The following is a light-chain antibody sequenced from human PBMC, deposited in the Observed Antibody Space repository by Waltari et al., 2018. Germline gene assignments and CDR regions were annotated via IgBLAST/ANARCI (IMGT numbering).Light chain of an antibody. CDR3: MQGSQLPYS. J-gene: IGKJ2*03. CDR1: QSLLQSDGKTH. Sequence: DIVLTQTALSLSVTPGQPASIPCKSSQSLLQSDGKTHLYWYLQRPGQSPHLLIYEVSNRFLGVPDRFSGSGSGTDFTLKISRVEAEDLGVYYCMQGSQLPYSFGQGTKLEIK. CDR2: EVS. V-gene: IGKV2D-29*02.